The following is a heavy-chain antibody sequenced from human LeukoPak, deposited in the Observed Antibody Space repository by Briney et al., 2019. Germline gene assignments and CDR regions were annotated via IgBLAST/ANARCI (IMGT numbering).Heavy chain of an antibody. V-gene: IGHV3-30*18. J-gene: IGHJ4*02. D-gene: IGHD3-22*01. CDR2: ISYDGSNK. CDR3: AKDHYYDSSGYPSLGY. Sequence: SGGSLRLSCAASGFTFSSYGMHWVRQAPGKGLEWVAVISYDGSNKYYADSVKGRFTISRDNSKNTLFLQMNSLRAEDTAVYYCAKDHYYDSSGYPSLGYWGQGTLVTVPS. CDR1: GFTFSSYG.